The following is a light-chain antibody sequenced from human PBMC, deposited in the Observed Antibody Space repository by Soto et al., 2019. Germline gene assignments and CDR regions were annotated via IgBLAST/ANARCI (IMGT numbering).Light chain of an antibody. CDR1: QSVNSN. J-gene: IGKJ1*01. CDR2: GAS. Sequence: EIVMTESPATLSVSPGERATLSCRASQSVNSNLDWYQQKPGQAPRLLNYGASTRATGIPARFSGSGSGTEFTLTISGLQSEDFAVYYCQQYNYWPPRTFGQGTKVEIK. CDR3: QQYNYWPPRT. V-gene: IGKV3-15*01.